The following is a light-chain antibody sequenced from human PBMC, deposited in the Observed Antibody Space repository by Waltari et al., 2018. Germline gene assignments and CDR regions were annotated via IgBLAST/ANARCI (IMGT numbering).Light chain of an antibody. V-gene: IGKV3-20*01. Sequence: EIVLTQSPGTLSLSPGVRATLSCRASQSISRTLAWYQQKPGQAPRLLIYGASIRASGIPDKFSGTGSGTDFSLTINRLEPEDFAVYFCQHYVRLPATFGQGTKVEI. CDR3: QHYVRLPAT. CDR1: QSISRT. J-gene: IGKJ1*01. CDR2: GAS.